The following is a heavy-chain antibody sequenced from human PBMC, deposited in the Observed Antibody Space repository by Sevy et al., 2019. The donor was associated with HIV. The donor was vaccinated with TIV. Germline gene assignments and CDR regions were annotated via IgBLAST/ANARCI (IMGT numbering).Heavy chain of an antibody. Sequence: GGSLRLSCAASGFTFRSYWMTWVRQAPGKGLEWVANIDQDGSSEAYVESVKGRFPISRDNVENSLFLQMNSLRVEDTAVCFCATDLYRNGTYWGQGILVTVSS. D-gene: IGHD5-18*01. CDR3: ATDLYRNGTY. CDR1: GFTFRSYW. V-gene: IGHV3-7*01. J-gene: IGHJ4*02. CDR2: IDQDGSSE.